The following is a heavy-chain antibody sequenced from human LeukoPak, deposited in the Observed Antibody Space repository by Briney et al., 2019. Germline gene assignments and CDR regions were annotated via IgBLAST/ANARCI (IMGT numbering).Heavy chain of an antibody. CDR2: IYYSGST. CDR3: ARPYSSGWGFGWFDP. Sequence: SETLSLTCTVSGGSISSSSYYWGWIRQPPGKGLEWIGSIYYSGSTYYNPSLKSRVTISVDTSKNQFSLKLSSVTAADTAVYFCARPYSSGWGFGWFDPWGQGTLATVSS. J-gene: IGHJ5*02. CDR1: GGSISSSSYY. D-gene: IGHD6-19*01. V-gene: IGHV4-39*01.